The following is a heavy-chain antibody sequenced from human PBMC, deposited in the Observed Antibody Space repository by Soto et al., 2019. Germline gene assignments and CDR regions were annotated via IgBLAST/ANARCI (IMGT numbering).Heavy chain of an antibody. V-gene: IGHV3-15*07. D-gene: IGHD6-13*01. Sequence: GGSLRLSCTGSGFTFSNAWMNWVRQAPGKGLEWVGRIKSKPAGGTIDYAAPVQGRFTISRDDAKNMVYLQMNGLKTEDTAVYYCVTGGYFLDYWGQGTPVTVSS. CDR1: GFTFSNAW. CDR3: VTGGYFLDY. J-gene: IGHJ4*02. CDR2: IKSKPAGGTI.